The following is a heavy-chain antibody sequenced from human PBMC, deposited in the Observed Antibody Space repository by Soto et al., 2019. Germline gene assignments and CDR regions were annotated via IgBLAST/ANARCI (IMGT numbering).Heavy chain of an antibody. CDR2: IKSKAYGGTT. J-gene: IGHJ6*03. D-gene: IGHD4-4*01. CDR1: GFTFSNAW. V-gene: IGHV3-15*07. CDR3: TRDLDFTVTTIKTYYYYYMDV. Sequence: PGGSLRLSSAASGFTFSNAWMNWVRQAPGKGLEWVGRIKSKAYGGTTEYAASVKGRFTISRDDSKSIAYLQMNSLKTEDTAVYYCTRDLDFTVTTIKTYYYYYMDVWGKGTTVTVSS.